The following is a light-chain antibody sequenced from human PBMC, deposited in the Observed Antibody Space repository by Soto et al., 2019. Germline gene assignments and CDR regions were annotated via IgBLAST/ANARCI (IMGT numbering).Light chain of an antibody. CDR2: DVN. Sequence: QSALTQPRSVSGSPGQSVTISCTGTTSDVGGYNYVSWYQQHPGKAPKLIIYDVNKRPSGVPDRFSGSKSGNTASLTISGLQAEVEADYYCGAWDDSLSGPAFGGGTKVTVL. CDR1: TSDVGGYNY. CDR3: GAWDDSLSGPA. J-gene: IGLJ2*01. V-gene: IGLV2-11*01.